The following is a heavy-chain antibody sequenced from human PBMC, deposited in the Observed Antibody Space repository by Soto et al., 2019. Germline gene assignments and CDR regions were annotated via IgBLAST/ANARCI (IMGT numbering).Heavy chain of an antibody. CDR1: GLTFSGYG. D-gene: IGHD1-26*01. CDR3: AKEGGLSGSYYISSSYYFDY. Sequence: QVQLVESGEGVAKPGRSLRLSCLASGLTFSGYGLHGFRQAPGKGREWVAFISYDGSNTYYADSVKGRFTISRDNSKNTLYLQMNSLRAEDTSVYYCAKEGGLSGSYYISSSYYFDYWGQGTLVTVSS. J-gene: IGHJ4*02. V-gene: IGHV3-30*18. CDR2: ISYDGSNT.